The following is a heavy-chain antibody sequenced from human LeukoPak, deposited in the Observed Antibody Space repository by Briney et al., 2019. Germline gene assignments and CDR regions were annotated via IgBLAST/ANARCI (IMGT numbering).Heavy chain of an antibody. CDR1: GGSLSNYY. CDR3: ARTGYCSRISCYPYYYGMDV. V-gene: IGHV4-59*13. J-gene: IGHJ6*02. Sequence: SETLSLTCTVSGGSLSNYYWSWIRQPPGKGLEWIGYIYYSGSTKYNLSLKSRVTISVDTSKNQFSLNLSSVTAADTAMYYCARTGYCSRISCYPYYYGMDVWGQGTTVTVSS. CDR2: IYYSGST. D-gene: IGHD2-2*01.